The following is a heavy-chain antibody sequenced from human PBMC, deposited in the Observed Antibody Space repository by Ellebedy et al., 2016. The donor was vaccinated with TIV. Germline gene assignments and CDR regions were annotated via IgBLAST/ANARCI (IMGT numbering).Heavy chain of an antibody. CDR1: GFSFRSYW. J-gene: IGHJ5*02. Sequence: GGSLRLSCAASGFSFRSYWMSWVRQAPGKGLEWVANIYQDGSDQYYVDSVKGRFTISRDNANNSLYLQLNSLRVEDTAVYYCARRGSYGDYAVQVNNWFDRWGQGTLVTV. CDR2: IYQDGSDQ. V-gene: IGHV3-7*01. D-gene: IGHD4-17*01. CDR3: ARRGSYGDYAVQVNNWFDR.